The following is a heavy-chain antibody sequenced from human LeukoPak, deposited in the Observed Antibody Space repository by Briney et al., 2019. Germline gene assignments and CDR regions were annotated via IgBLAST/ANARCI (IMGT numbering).Heavy chain of an antibody. V-gene: IGHV4-39*02. CDR1: GGSIRSSYYY. D-gene: IGHD3-22*01. CDR3: ARDMIVVVISNWFDP. Sequence: PSETLSLTCTVSGGSIRSSYYYWGWIRQPPGKGLEWIGSIYDSGSTYYNPSLKSRVTISVDTSKNQFSLKLNSVTAADTAVYYCARDMIVVVISNWFDPWGQGTLVTVSS. CDR2: IYDSGST. J-gene: IGHJ5*02.